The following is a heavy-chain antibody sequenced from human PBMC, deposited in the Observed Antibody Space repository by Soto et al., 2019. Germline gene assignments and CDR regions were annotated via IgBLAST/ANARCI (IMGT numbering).Heavy chain of an antibody. CDR2: INHSGST. J-gene: IGHJ6*03. CDR1: GGSFSGYY. CDR3: ARVLYYGSGSYSPYYYYYYYMDV. Sequence: SETLSLTCAVEGGSFSGYYWSWIRQPPGKGLEWIGEINHSGSTNYNPSLKSRVTVSVDTSKNQFSLKLSSVTAADTAVYYCARVLYYGSGSYSPYYYYYYYMDVWGKGTAVTVSS. V-gene: IGHV4-34*01. D-gene: IGHD3-10*01.